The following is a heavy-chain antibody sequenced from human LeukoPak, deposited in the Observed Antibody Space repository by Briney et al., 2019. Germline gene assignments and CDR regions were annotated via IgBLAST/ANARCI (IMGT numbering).Heavy chain of an antibody. Sequence: PGGSLRLSCAASGFTFSSYAMSWVRQAPGKGLEWVSSISSSSSYIYYADSVKGRFTISRDNAKNSLYLQMNSLRAEDTAVYYCASDTITPSDYWGQGTLVTVSS. D-gene: IGHD5-24*01. CDR3: ASDTITPSDY. V-gene: IGHV3-21*01. CDR1: GFTFSSYA. CDR2: ISSSSSYI. J-gene: IGHJ4*02.